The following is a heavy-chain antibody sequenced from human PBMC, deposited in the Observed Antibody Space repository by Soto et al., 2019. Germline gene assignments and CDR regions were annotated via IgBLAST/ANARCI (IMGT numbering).Heavy chain of an antibody. CDR2: IYPGDTDP. CDR3: ASGYPTPYIYYNDF. J-gene: IGHJ4*02. Sequence: GESLKISCMGSGYKVSTWHNFTSYWIAWVRQMPGEGLEWMGIIYPGDTDPRYSPSFQGQVTISADKSISTAYLQWSSLKVSDTAMYYCASGYPTPYIYYNDFWGQGTLVTVSS. D-gene: IGHD3-10*01. CDR1: GYKVSTWHNFTSYW. V-gene: IGHV5-51*01.